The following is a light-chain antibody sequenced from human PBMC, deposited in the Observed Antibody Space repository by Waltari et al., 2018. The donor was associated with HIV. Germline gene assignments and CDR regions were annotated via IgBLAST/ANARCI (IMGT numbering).Light chain of an antibody. CDR2: NND. CDR1: TSNIGRNA. V-gene: IGLV1-44*01. Sequence: QSVVTQPPSASGTPGQRVTMSCSGSTSNIGRNAVNWYQHLPQLAPRILIYNNDERPSGVPDRFSASKTGTSASLDISGVQSEDEADYYCATWDDGLSGWVFGGGTRLTVL. J-gene: IGLJ3*02. CDR3: ATWDDGLSGWV.